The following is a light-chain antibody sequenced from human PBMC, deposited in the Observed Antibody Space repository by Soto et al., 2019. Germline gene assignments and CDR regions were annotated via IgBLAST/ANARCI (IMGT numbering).Light chain of an antibody. CDR3: QTWGTGTVV. CDR1: SGHSRYA. V-gene: IGLV4-69*01. J-gene: IGLJ2*01. CDR2: VSSDGSH. Sequence: QPVLTQSPSASASLGASVKLTCTLSSGHSRYAIAWHQQQPEKGPRYLMKVSSDGSHTKGDGIPDRFSGSSSGAERFLTISSLQSEDEADYYCQTWGTGTVVFGGGTKVTVL.